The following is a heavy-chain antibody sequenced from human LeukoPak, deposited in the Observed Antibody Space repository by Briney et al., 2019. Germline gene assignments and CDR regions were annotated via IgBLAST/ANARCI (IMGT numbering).Heavy chain of an antibody. J-gene: IGHJ4*02. V-gene: IGHV4-31*03. CDR1: GGSISSGGYY. CDR2: IYYSGST. Sequence: SETLSLTCTVSGGSISSGGYYWSWIRQHPGKGLEWIGYIYYSGSTYYDPSLKSRVTISVDTSKNQFSLKLTSVTAADTAVYFCARAGGFFSPFGYWGQGTLVTVSS. D-gene: IGHD3-3*01. CDR3: ARAGGFFSPFGY.